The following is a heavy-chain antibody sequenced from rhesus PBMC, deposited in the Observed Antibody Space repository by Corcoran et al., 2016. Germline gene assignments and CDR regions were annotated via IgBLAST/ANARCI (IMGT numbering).Heavy chain of an antibody. Sequence: EVQLVETGGGLVQPGGSLKLSCAASGFTFSSYGMSWVRQAPGKGLEWVSAINSGWGSTYSADSVKGRFTISRDNSKNTLSLQMNSLRAEDTAVDYCAKDASSWSNQYGLDSWGQGVVVTVSS. D-gene: IGHD6-13*01. CDR1: GFTFSSYG. J-gene: IGHJ6*01. CDR2: INSGWGST. V-gene: IGHV3S5*01. CDR3: AKDASSWSNQYGLDS.